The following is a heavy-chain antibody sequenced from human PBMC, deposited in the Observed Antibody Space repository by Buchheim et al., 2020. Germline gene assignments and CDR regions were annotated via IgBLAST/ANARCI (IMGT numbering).Heavy chain of an antibody. J-gene: IGHJ3*02. Sequence: QLQLQESGPGLVKPSETLSLTCTVSGGSISSSSYYWGWIRQPPGKGLEWIGSIYYSGSTYYNPSLKSRVTISVDTSKNQFPLKLSSVTAADTAVYYCARDQALYGDYVAFDIWGQGT. CDR2: IYYSGST. D-gene: IGHD4-17*01. CDR1: GGSISSSSYY. CDR3: ARDQALYGDYVAFDI. V-gene: IGHV4-39*07.